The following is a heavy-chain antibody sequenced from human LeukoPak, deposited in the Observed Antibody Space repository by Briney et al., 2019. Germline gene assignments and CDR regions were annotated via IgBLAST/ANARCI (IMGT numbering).Heavy chain of an antibody. CDR2: ISAYNGNT. J-gene: IGHJ5*02. D-gene: IGHD2-2*01. Sequence: GASVKVSCKASGYTFTSYALRWVRQAPGQGLEWMGWISAYNGNTNYAQNLQGRVTMTTDTSTSTAYMELRSLRSDDTAVYYRAREGAYCSSTSCHLQNWFDPWGQGTLVTVSS. V-gene: IGHV1-18*01. CDR1: GYTFTSYA. CDR3: AREGAYCSSTSCHLQNWFDP.